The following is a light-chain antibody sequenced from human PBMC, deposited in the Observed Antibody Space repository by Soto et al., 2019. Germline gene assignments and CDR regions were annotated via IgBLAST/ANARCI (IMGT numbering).Light chain of an antibody. CDR1: QSVSSY. J-gene: IGKJ2*01. CDR3: QQRSNWPPLYT. Sequence: EIVLTQSPATLSLSPGERATLSCRASQSVSSYLACYQHKPGQAPRLLIYDVSSRATGIPARFSGSGSGTDFTLTISSLESEDFAVYYCQQRSNWPPLYTFGQGTKLEIK. CDR2: DVS. V-gene: IGKV3-11*01.